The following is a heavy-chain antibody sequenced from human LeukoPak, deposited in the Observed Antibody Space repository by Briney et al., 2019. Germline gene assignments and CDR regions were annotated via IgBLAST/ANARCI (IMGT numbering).Heavy chain of an antibody. V-gene: IGHV4-4*07. D-gene: IGHD3-10*01. J-gene: IGHJ4*02. CDR1: GGSISSYY. CDR3: ARETAYYGSGSRFYYYFDY. CDR2: IYTSGST. Sequence: SETLSLTCTVSGGSISSYYWSWIRQPAGKGLEWIGRIYTSGSTNYNPSLKSRVTMSVDTSKNQFSLKLSSVTAADTAVYYCARETAYYGSGSRFYYYFDYWGQGTLVTVSS.